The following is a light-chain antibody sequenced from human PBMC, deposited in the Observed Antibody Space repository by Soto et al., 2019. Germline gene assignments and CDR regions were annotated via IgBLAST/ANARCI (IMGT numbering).Light chain of an antibody. CDR2: GSS. CDR3: QQYGSSPRT. J-gene: IGKJ1*01. CDR1: QNVASSY. V-gene: IGKV3-20*01. Sequence: EIVLTQSPGTLSLSPGERATLSCRASQNVASSYLAWYQQKPGQAPRLLINGSSIRGADIPDRFSGSGSGTDFTLTISRLDPEDFAVYFCQQYGSSPRTFGQGTKVDIK.